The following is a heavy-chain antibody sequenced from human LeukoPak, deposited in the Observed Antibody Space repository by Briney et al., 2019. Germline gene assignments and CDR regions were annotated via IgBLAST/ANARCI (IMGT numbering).Heavy chain of an antibody. CDR2: ISYDGSNK. CDR1: GFTFSSHD. Sequence: PGGSLRLSCAASGFTFSSHDMHWVRQAPGKGLEWVAVISYDGSNKYYADSVKGRFTISRDNSKNTLYLQMNSLRAEETAVYYCAKAVRKGVGSADAFDIWGQGTMVTVSS. D-gene: IGHD3-10*01. V-gene: IGHV3-30*18. CDR3: AKAVRKGVGSADAFDI. J-gene: IGHJ3*02.